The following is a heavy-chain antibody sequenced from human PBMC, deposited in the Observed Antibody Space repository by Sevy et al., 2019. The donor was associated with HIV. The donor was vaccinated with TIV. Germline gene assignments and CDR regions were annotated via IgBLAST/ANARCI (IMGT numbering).Heavy chain of an antibody. D-gene: IGHD2-21*02. CDR2: ISGSGGST. V-gene: IGHV3-23*01. CDR3: AKDLAYCGGDCYSAFDY. J-gene: IGHJ4*02. CDR1: GFTFSSYA. Sequence: GGSLRLSCAASGFTFSSYAMSWVRQAPGKGLEWVSAISGSGGSTYYADSVKGRFTISRDNSKNTRYLQMNSLRAEDTAVYYCAKDLAYCGGDCYSAFDYWGQGTLVTVSS.